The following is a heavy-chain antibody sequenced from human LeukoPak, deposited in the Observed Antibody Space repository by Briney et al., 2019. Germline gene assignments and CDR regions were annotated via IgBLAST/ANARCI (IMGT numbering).Heavy chain of an antibody. V-gene: IGHV3-9*01. CDR1: GFTFDDYA. CDR2: ISWNSVSI. D-gene: IGHD3-22*01. CDR3: AREKKTYYYDSSGYRLGYFDY. J-gene: IGHJ4*02. Sequence: PGRSLRLSCAASGFTFDDYAMHWVRQAPGKGLEWVSGISWNSVSIGYRVSVKGRFTISRDNAKNTLYLQMNSLRAEDTAVYYCAREKKTYYYDSSGYRLGYFDYWGQGTLVTVSS.